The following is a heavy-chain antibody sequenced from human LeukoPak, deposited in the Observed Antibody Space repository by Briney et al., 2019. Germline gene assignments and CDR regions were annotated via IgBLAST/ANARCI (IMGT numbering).Heavy chain of an antibody. V-gene: IGHV3-7*01. Sequence: GGSLRLSCAASGFTFSSYWMSWVRQAPGKGLEWVANIKQDGSEKYYVDSVKGRFTISRDNAKNSLYLQMNSLRAEDTAEYYCARDLGDTAMVSPFDYWGQGTLVTVSS. D-gene: IGHD5-18*01. J-gene: IGHJ4*02. CDR2: IKQDGSEK. CDR1: GFTFSSYW. CDR3: ARDLGDTAMVSPFDY.